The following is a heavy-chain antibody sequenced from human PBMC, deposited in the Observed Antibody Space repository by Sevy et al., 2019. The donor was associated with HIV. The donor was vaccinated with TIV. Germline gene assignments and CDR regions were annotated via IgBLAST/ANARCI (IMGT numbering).Heavy chain of an antibody. V-gene: IGHV4-34*01. J-gene: IGHJ6*02. CDR3: ARGSSRYDFWSGYYSYYGMDV. D-gene: IGHD3-3*01. CDR2: INHSGST. Sequence: SETLSLTCAVYGGSFSGYYWSWIRQPPGKGLEWIGEINHSGSTNYNPSLKSRVTISVDTSKNQFSLKLSSVTAADTVVYYCARGSSRYDFWSGYYSYYGMDVWGQGTTVTVSS. CDR1: GGSFSGYY.